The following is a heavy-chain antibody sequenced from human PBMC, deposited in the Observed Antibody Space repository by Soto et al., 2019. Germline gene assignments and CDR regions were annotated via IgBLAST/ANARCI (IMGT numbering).Heavy chain of an antibody. V-gene: IGHV1-46*01. J-gene: IGHJ4*01. D-gene: IGHD1-26*01. CDR2: INPGGGST. CDR1: GFTFSSYY. CDR3: ARPTVVGATVRYFFDF. Sequence: ASVKVSCKASGFTFSSYYIHWLRQAPGQGLEWMGVINPGGGSTNYAQNFRGRVTMTRDTSTSTVYMELSSLRSEDTAVYYCARPTVVGATVRYFFDFWGQGTLVTV.